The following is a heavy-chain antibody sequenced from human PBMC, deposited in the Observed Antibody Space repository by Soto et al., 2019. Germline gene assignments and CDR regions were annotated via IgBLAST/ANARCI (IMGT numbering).Heavy chain of an antibody. Sequence: EVQLVESGGGLAQPGGALRLACAASGSTFIRYSMSWVRQVPGKGLGWVSYISGISNTIYYADSVKGRFTISRDNAKNSLYLHMNSLSAEDTAVYYCARDRGCSGGICYRDLGYWGQGTLVTVSS. V-gene: IGHV3-48*01. CDR1: GSTFIRYS. J-gene: IGHJ4*02. D-gene: IGHD2-15*01. CDR3: ARDRGCSGGICYRDLGY. CDR2: ISGISNTI.